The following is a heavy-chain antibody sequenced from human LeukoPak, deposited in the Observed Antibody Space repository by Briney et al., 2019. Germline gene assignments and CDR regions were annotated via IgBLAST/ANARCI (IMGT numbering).Heavy chain of an antibody. J-gene: IGHJ5*02. D-gene: IGHD3-9*01. CDR2: IYYTGST. Sequence: SETLSLTCTVSSDPISSSGYYWSWIRQPPGKGLEWIGYIYYTGSTHYNPSLKSRVTISVHTSKNRFALKLSSVTAADTAVYYCARLAGYSSESWFDPWGQGTLVTVSS. V-gene: IGHV4-61*08. CDR1: SDPISSSGYY. CDR3: ARLAGYSSESWFDP.